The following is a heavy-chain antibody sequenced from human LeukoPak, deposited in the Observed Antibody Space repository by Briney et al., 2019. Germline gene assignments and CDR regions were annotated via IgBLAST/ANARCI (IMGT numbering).Heavy chain of an antibody. CDR1: GFTFSSYA. V-gene: IGHV3-23*01. CDR3: AKGGGYDFWSGYSTTRGGDY. J-gene: IGHJ4*02. D-gene: IGHD3-3*01. CDR2: ISGGGSST. Sequence: GGCLRLSCAASGFTFSSYAMSWVRQAPGEGLAWVSAISGGGSSTCYADSVKGRFTISRDNSKNTVYLQMNSLRAEDTAVYYCAKGGGYDFWSGYSTTRGGDYWGQGTLVTVSS.